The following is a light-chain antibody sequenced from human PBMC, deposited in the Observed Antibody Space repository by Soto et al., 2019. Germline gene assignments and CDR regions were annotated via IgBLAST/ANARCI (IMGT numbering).Light chain of an antibody. CDR1: DIEGKN. CDR3: QAWASNTYV. CDR2: RDN. Sequence: SYELTQPLSVSVALGQTARITCGGDDIEGKNVHWYQQKPGQAPVLVLYRDNNRPTGIPERFSGSNSGNTATLTISGAPDGDEADYYCQAWASNTYVFGSGTKVTVL. V-gene: IGLV3-9*01. J-gene: IGLJ1*01.